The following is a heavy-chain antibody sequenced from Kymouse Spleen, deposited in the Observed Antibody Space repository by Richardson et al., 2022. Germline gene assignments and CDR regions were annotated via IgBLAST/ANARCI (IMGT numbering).Heavy chain of an antibody. CDR2: ISSSSSYI. V-gene: IGHV3-21*03. Sequence: EVQLVESGGGLVKPGGSLRLSCAASGFTFSSYSMNWVRQAPGKGLEWVSSISSSSSYIYYADSVKGRFTISRDNAKNSLYLQMNSLRAEDTAVYYCATNILLWFGELSGYYYGMDVWGQGTTVTVSS. D-gene: IGHD3-10*01. CDR3: ATNILLWFGELSGYYYGMDV. J-gene: IGHJ6*02. CDR1: GFTFSSYS.